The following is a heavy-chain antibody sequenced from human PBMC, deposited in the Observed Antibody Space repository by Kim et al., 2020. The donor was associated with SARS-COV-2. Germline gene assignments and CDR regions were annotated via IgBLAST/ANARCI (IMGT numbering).Heavy chain of an antibody. V-gene: IGHV3-74*01. J-gene: IGHJ2*01. CDR3: ASTTYYYDSSGYYNWYFDL. CDR1: GFTFSSYW. D-gene: IGHD3-22*01. CDR2: INSDGSST. Sequence: GGSLRLSCAASGFTFSSYWMHWVRQAPGKGLVWVSRINSDGSSTSYADSVKGRFTISRDNAKNTLYLQMNSLRAEDTAVYYCASTTYYYDSSGYYNWYFDLWGRGTLVTVSS.